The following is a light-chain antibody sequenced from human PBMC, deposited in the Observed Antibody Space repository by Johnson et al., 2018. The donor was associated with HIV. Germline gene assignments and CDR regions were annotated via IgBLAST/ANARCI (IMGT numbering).Light chain of an antibody. CDR2: DNY. CDR1: TSNIGNND. Sequence: QSVLTQPPSVSAAPGQKVTFSCSGSTSNIGNNDVSWYRHLPGTAPKLLIYDNYKRPSGIPDRFSGSKSGTSATLDITGLPPGDEADYYCGTWDSRLSVYVFATGTKVTVL. V-gene: IGLV1-51*01. J-gene: IGLJ1*01. CDR3: GTWDSRLSVYV.